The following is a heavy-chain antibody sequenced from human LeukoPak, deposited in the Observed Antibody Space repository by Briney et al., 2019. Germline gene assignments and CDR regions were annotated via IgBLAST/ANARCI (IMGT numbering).Heavy chain of an antibody. CDR2: IYYSGST. Sequence: EPSETLSLTCTVSGGSISSGGYDWSWLRQHRGKGLEWIVYIYYSGSTYYNPSLKSRVTISVDTSKNQFSLKLSSVTAADTAVYYCARGEHYYDSSGYYYWGQGTLVTVSS. CDR3: ARGEHYYDSSGYYY. J-gene: IGHJ4*02. CDR1: GGSISSGGYD. D-gene: IGHD3-22*01. V-gene: IGHV4-31*03.